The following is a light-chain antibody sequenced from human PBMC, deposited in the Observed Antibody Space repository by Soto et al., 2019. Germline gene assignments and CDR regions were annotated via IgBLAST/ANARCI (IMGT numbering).Light chain of an antibody. CDR2: EVT. CDR3: SSYKTRSTWV. Sequence: QSALTQPASVSGSPGQSITISCTGTSSDVGNYRYVSWYQQHPGKAPKLMVYEVTNRPSEVSDRFSGSKSGNTASLTISGLQAEDEADYYCSSYKTRSTWVFGGGTKVTVL. J-gene: IGLJ3*02. CDR1: SSDVGNYRY. V-gene: IGLV2-14*01.